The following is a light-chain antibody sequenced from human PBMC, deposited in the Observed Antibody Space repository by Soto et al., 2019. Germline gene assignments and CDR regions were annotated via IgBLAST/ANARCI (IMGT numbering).Light chain of an antibody. Sequence: QSVLTQPPSVSVAPGQRVTISCTGSSSNIGAGYDVHWYQQVPGTAPKLLIYGNSNRPSGVPDRFSGSKSGTSASLAITGLQAEDDANYYCQSYDSSLSYLFGTGTKLTVL. CDR3: QSYDSSLSYL. J-gene: IGLJ1*01. CDR2: GNS. CDR1: SSNIGAGYD. V-gene: IGLV1-40*01.